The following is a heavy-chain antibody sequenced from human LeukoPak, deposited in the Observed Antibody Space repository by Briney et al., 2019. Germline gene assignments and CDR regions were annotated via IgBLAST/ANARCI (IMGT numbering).Heavy chain of an antibody. Sequence: PGGSLRLSRAASGFTFSSYWMSWVRQAPGKGLEWVANIKQDGSEKYYVDSVKGRFTISRDNAKNSLYLQMNSLRAEDTAVYYCARGNYAGCPFLNYWGQGTLVTVSS. CDR3: ARGNYAGCPFLNY. CDR1: GFTFSSYW. V-gene: IGHV3-7*01. D-gene: IGHD4-23*01. CDR2: IKQDGSEK. J-gene: IGHJ4*02.